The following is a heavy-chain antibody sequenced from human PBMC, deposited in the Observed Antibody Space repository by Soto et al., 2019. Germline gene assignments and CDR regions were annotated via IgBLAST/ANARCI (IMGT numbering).Heavy chain of an antibody. D-gene: IGHD2-2*01. J-gene: IGHJ5*02. CDR3: ARGYCSSTSCPNNWFDP. Sequence: ASVKVSCKASGYTFTSYGISWVRQAPGQGLEWMGWISAYNGNTNYAQKLQGRVTMTTDTSTSTAYMALRSLRSDDTAVYYCARGYCSSTSCPNNWFDPWGQGTLVTVSS. CDR2: ISAYNGNT. V-gene: IGHV1-18*01. CDR1: GYTFTSYG.